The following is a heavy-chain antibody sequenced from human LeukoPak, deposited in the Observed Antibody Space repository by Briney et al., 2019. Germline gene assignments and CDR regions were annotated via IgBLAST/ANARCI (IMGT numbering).Heavy chain of an antibody. CDR3: AAYDLWSGHLDY. V-gene: IGHV3-23*01. Sequence: GGSLRLSCAASGFAFRTYAMSWVRQAPGKGLEWVSAISGSGGRTYYADSVKGRFAISRDNSKNTLYLQMNSLRAEDTAVYYCAAYDLWSGHLDYWGQGTLVTVSS. CDR1: GFAFRTYA. D-gene: IGHD3-3*01. J-gene: IGHJ4*02. CDR2: ISGSGGRT.